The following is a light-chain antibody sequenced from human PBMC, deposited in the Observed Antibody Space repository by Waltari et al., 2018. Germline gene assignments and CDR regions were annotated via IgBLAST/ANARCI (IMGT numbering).Light chain of an antibody. J-gene: IGLJ2*01. CDR2: EDR. Sequence: SYEVTQPPSVSVSPGQTATITCSGNTLGNRNVYWYQQKSGLSPVLVMYEDRLRPSGIPGRLIGSNSANTATLTISGTQFRDEADYHCQTWDRNTAVFGGGTKLTVL. CDR1: TLGNRN. CDR3: QTWDRNTAV. V-gene: IGLV3-1*01.